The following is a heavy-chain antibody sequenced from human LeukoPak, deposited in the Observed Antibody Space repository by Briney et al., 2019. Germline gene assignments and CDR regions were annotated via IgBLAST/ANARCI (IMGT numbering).Heavy chain of an antibody. CDR2: ISWNSGSI. J-gene: IGHJ6*03. D-gene: IGHD3/OR15-3a*01. CDR1: GFTFDDYA. CDR3: ATMDLYYYYMDV. V-gene: IGHV3-9*01. Sequence: PGRSLRLSCAASGFTFDDYAMHWVRQAPGRGLEWVSGISWNSGSIGYADSVKGRFTISRDNAKNSLYLQMNSLRAEDTALYCCATMDLYYYYMDVWGKGTTVTVSS.